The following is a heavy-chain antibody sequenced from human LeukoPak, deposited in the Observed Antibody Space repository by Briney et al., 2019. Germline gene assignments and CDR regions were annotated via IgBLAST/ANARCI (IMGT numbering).Heavy chain of an antibody. D-gene: IGHD6-19*01. CDR2: INPSGGST. J-gene: IGHJ4*02. Sequence: ASVKASCKASGYTFTSYNMHWVRQAPGQGLEWMGIINPSGGSTSYAQKFQGRVTMTRDTSTSTVYMELSSLRSEDTAVYYCARETAVAGGFDYWGQGTLVTVSS. V-gene: IGHV1-46*03. CDR3: ARETAVAGGFDY. CDR1: GYTFTSYN.